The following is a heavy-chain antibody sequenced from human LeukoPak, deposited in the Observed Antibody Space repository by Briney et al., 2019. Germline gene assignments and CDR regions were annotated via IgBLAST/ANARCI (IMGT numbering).Heavy chain of an antibody. CDR1: GFTFGDYT. CDR3: TRDGATLDY. Sequence: GGSLRLSCTASGFTFGDYTMSWVRQGPGKGLEWLGFIRSKAYGATTEYAASVKGRFTISRDDSKSIAYLQMNSLKTEDTAMYYCTRDGATLDYWGQGTLVTVSS. D-gene: IGHD1-26*01. J-gene: IGHJ4*02. CDR2: IRSKAYGATT. V-gene: IGHV3-49*04.